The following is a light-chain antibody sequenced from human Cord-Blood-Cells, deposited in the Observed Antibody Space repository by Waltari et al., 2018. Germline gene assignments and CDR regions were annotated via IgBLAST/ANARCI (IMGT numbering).Light chain of an antibody. CDR1: SPNIGAGYD. V-gene: IGLV1-40*01. J-gene: IGLJ3*02. Sequence: QSVLTQPPSVSGAPGQRVTISCTGSSPNIGAGYDVHWYQQLPGTAPKLLIHGNSSRPSGVPDRFAGSKSGTSAALAITGLQAEDEADYDCQSYDSSLSGWVFGGGTKLTVL. CDR2: GNS. CDR3: QSYDSSLSGWV.